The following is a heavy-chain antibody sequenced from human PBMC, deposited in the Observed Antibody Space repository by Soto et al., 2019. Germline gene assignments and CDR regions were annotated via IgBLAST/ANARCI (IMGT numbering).Heavy chain of an antibody. J-gene: IGHJ6*02. CDR3: AREGHCSGGSCYQYYYYGMDV. CDR2: IWYDGSNK. Sequence: QVQLVESGGGVVQPGRSLRLSCAASGFTFSSYGMHWVRQAPGKGLEWVAVIWYDGSNKYYADSVKGRFTISRDNSKNTLYLQMNSLRAEDTAVYYCAREGHCSGGSCYQYYYYGMDVWGQGTTVTVSS. D-gene: IGHD2-15*01. V-gene: IGHV3-33*01. CDR1: GFTFSSYG.